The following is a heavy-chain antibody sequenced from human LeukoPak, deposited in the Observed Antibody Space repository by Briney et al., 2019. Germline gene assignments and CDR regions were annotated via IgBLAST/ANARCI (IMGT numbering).Heavy chain of an antibody. J-gene: IGHJ4*02. V-gene: IGHV3-23*01. D-gene: IGHD1-26*01. CDR1: GFTFSSYA. Sequence: GGSLRLPCAASGFTFSSYAMSWVRQTPGKGLQWVSAVSGSGGSTYYADSVKGRFTISRDNSQNTLYLQMNSLRAEDAAVYYCAKVGATQDFWGQGTLVTVSS. CDR2: VSGSGGST. CDR3: AKVGATQDF.